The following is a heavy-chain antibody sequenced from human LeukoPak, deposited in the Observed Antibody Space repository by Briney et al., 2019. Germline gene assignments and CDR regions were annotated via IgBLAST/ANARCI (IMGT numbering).Heavy chain of an antibody. J-gene: IGHJ4*02. Sequence: GGSLRLSCAASGFTFSSYGMHWVRQAPGKGLEWVAVISYDGSNKYYADSVKGRFTISRDNSKNTLYLQMNSLRAEDTAVYYCAKDRQQQLDLDYWGQGTLVTVSS. CDR1: GFTFSSYG. CDR2: ISYDGSNK. V-gene: IGHV3-30*18. CDR3: AKDRQQQLDLDY. D-gene: IGHD6-13*01.